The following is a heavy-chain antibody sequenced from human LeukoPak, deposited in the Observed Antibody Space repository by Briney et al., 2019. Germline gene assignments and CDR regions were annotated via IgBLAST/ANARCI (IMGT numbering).Heavy chain of an antibody. V-gene: IGHV7-4-1*02. CDR1: GYTFTSYA. Sequence: ASVKVSCKASGYTFTSYAMNWVRQAPGQGLEWMGWINTNTGNPTYAQGFTGRFVFSLDTSVSTAYLQISRLKAEDTAVYYCARDPLGFDSSGYSYFDYWGQGTLVTVSS. J-gene: IGHJ4*02. D-gene: IGHD3-22*01. CDR3: ARDPLGFDSSGYSYFDY. CDR2: INTNTGNP.